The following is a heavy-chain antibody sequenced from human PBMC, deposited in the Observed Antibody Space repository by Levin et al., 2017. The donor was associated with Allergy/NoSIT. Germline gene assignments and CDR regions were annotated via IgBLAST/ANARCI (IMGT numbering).Heavy chain of an antibody. J-gene: IGHJ6*02. CDR1: GGTFSSYA. Sequence: KISCKASGGTFSSYAISWVRQAPGQGLEWMGGIIPIFGTANYAQKFQGRVTITADESTSTAYMELSSLRSEDTAVYYCARDTTRYYDSSGSYYYGMDVWGQGTTVTVSS. D-gene: IGHD3-22*01. CDR2: IIPIFGTA. V-gene: IGHV1-69*01. CDR3: ARDTTRYYDSSGSYYYGMDV.